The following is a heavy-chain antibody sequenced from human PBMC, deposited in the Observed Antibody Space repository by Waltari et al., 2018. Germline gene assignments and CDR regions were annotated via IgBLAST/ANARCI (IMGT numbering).Heavy chain of an antibody. CDR3: ARAWISLILGATSAFDI. CDR2: INHSGST. D-gene: IGHD1-26*01. V-gene: IGHV4-34*01. CDR1: GGSFRGYY. Sequence: QVQLQQWGAGLLKPSETLSLTCAVYGGSFRGYYWSWIRQPPGKGLEWIGEINHSGSTNYNPSLKSRVTISADTSKNQFSLKLSSVTAADTAVYYCARAWISLILGATSAFDIWGQGTMVTVS. J-gene: IGHJ3*02.